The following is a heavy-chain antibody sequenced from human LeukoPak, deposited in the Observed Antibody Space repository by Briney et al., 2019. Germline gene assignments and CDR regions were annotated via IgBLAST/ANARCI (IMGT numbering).Heavy chain of an antibody. CDR1: GFTFSSYG. D-gene: IGHD6-19*01. CDR3: AKDRKQWLVLDY. CDR2: ISYDGGNK. Sequence: GGSLRLSCAASGFTFSSYGMHWVRQAPGKGLEWVAVISYDGGNKYYADSVKGRFTISRDNSKNTLYLQMNSLRAEDTAVYYCAKDRKQWLVLDYWGQGTLVTVSS. V-gene: IGHV3-30*18. J-gene: IGHJ4*02.